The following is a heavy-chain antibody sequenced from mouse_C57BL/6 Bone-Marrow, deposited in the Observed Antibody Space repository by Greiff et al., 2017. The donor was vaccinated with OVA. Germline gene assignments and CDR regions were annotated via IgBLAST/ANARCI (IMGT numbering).Heavy chain of an antibody. CDR2: IYPRSGNT. Sequence: VQLQQSGAELARPGASVKLSCKASGYTFTSYGISWVKQRPGQGLEWIGEIYPRSGNTYYNEKFKGKATLTADKSSSTAYMELRSLTSEDSAVYFCARDYYGSSWYFDVWGTGTTVTVSS. D-gene: IGHD1-1*01. J-gene: IGHJ1*03. V-gene: IGHV1-81*01. CDR3: ARDYYGSSWYFDV. CDR1: GYTFTSYG.